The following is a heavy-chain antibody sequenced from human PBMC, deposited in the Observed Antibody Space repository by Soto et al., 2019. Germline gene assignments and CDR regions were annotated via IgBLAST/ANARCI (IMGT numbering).Heavy chain of an antibody. CDR1: GGSISSGGYY. J-gene: IGHJ5*02. CDR3: ARAPLGAAAGTDWFDP. Sequence: KPSETLSLTCTVSGGSISSGGYYWSWIRQHPGKGLEWIGYIYYSGSTYYNPSLKSRVTISVDTSKNQFSLKLSSVTAADTAVYYCARAPLGAAAGTDWFDPWGQGTLVTVSS. D-gene: IGHD6-13*01. V-gene: IGHV4-31*03. CDR2: IYYSGST.